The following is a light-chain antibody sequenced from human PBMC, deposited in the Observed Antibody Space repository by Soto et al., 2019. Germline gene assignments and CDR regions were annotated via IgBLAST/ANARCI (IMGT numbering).Light chain of an antibody. J-gene: IGLJ2*01. CDR2: EVT. Sequence: QSVLAQPASVSGSPGQSITISCAGTNRDVGGYNYVSWYQQYPGKAPKLIIYEVTYRPSGVSNRFSGSKSGNTASLTISGLLAEDEADYSCSSYSSSSALDVIFGGGTQLTVL. V-gene: IGLV2-14*01. CDR1: NRDVGGYNY. CDR3: SSYSSSSALDVI.